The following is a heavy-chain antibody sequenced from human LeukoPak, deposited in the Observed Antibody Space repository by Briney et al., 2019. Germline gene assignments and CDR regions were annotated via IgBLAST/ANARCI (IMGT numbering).Heavy chain of an antibody. J-gene: IGHJ4*02. CDR1: GNTFTGYC. D-gene: IGHD3-22*01. Sequence: ASFKSSCTSSGNTFTGYCMDWVGHALVQRLEWMGRINPNSGGTNYAQKFQGRVTMTRDTSISTAYMELSRLRSDDTAVYYCARGYYDSSGYYNFDYWGQGTLVTVSS. CDR3: ARGYYDSSGYYNFDY. CDR2: INPNSGGT. V-gene: IGHV1-2*06.